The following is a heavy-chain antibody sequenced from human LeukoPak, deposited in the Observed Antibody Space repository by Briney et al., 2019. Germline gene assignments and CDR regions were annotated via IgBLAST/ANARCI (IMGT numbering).Heavy chain of an antibody. Sequence: GGSLRLSCAASGFTFSSYATSWVRQAPGKGLEWVSAISGSGGSTYYADSVKGRFTISRDNSKNTLFLQMNGLRAEDTAVYYCAREVYGGIDYWGQGTLVTVSS. D-gene: IGHD4-23*01. CDR1: GFTFSSYA. CDR2: ISGSGGST. V-gene: IGHV3-23*01. CDR3: AREVYGGIDY. J-gene: IGHJ4*02.